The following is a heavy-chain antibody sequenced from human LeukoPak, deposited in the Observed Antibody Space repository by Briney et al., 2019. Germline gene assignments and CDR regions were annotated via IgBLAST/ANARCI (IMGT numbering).Heavy chain of an antibody. Sequence: ASVKVSCKASGYSFATHSMHWVRQAPGQGLEWLGIINPSGGSTSYAHKFQGRVTMTRDMSTRKFYMDLSSLRSEDTAVYYCASAECSSTSCYIGGYYMDVWGKGTTIIVS. V-gene: IGHV1-46*01. CDR3: ASAECSSTSCYIGGYYMDV. CDR2: INPSGGST. CDR1: GYSFATHS. J-gene: IGHJ6*03. D-gene: IGHD2-2*02.